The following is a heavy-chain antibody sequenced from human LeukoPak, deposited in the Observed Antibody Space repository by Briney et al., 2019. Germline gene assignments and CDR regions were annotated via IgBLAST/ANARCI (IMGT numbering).Heavy chain of an antibody. CDR2: INPNTGGT. CDR3: TRGTPWFDP. J-gene: IGHJ5*02. CDR1: GYSFTAYY. V-gene: IGHV1-2*02. Sequence: ASVKVSCRASGYSFTAYYIYWIRHSPAEGFEWMGWINPNTGGTNYAGKFHGGVIMTRDTSIDTAYMELSSVTSDDTAVYYCTRGTPWFDPWGQGTLVTVSS. D-gene: IGHD4-23*01.